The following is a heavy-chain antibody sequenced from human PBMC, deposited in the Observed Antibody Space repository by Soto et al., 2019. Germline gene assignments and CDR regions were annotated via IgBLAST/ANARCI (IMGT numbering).Heavy chain of an antibody. Sequence: SETLSLTCTVSGGSISSYYWSWIRQPPGKGLEWIGYIYYSGSTNYNPSLKSRVTISVDTSKNQFSLKLSSVTAADTAVYYCARELGYSYGLGPYYFDYWGQGTLVTVSS. J-gene: IGHJ4*02. V-gene: IGHV4-59*01. CDR1: GGSISSYY. CDR2: IYYSGST. D-gene: IGHD5-18*01. CDR3: ARELGYSYGLGPYYFDY.